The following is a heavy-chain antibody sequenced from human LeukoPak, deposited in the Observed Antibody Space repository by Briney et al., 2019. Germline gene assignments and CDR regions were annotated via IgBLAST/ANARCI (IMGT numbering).Heavy chain of an antibody. CDR2: IYHSGST. V-gene: IGHV4-30-2*01. J-gene: IGHJ4*02. Sequence: PSETLSLTCTVSGGSISSGGYYWSWIRQPPGKGLEWIGYIYHSGSTYYNPSLKSRVTISVDKSKNQFSLKLSSVTAADTAVYYCARGRREVMGKGLLRYFDYWGQGTLVTVSS. CDR1: GGSISSGGYY. D-gene: IGHD5-24*01. CDR3: ARGRREVMGKGLLRYFDY.